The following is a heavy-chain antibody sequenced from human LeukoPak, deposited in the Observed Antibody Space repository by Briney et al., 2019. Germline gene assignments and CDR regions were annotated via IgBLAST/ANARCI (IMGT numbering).Heavy chain of an antibody. J-gene: IGHJ3*02. CDR1: GGSFSGYY. V-gene: IGHV4-34*01. CDR2: INHSGRT. CDR3: ARLPHYYDSSGYGSDAFDI. Sequence: SETLSLTCAVYGGSFSGYYWRWIRQPPGKGLEWIGEINHSGRTNYNPSLKRRVTISVDTSKIQFSLKLSSVTAADTAVYYCARLPHYYDSSGYGSDAFDIWGQGTMVTVSS. D-gene: IGHD3-22*01.